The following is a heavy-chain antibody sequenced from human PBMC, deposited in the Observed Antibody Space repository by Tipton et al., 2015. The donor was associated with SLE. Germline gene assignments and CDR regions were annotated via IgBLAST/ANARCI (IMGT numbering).Heavy chain of an antibody. CDR3: ARGEDIVVAVDAFDI. CDR2: TYYRSKWYN. Sequence: GLVKPSQTLSLTCAISGDSVSSNSAAWNWIRQSPSRGLEWLGRTYYRSKWYNDYAVSVKSRITINPDTSKNQFSLKLSSVTAADTAVYYCARGEDIVVAVDAFDIWGQGTMVTVSS. J-gene: IGHJ3*02. CDR1: GDSVSSNSAA. D-gene: IGHD2-15*01. V-gene: IGHV6-1*01.